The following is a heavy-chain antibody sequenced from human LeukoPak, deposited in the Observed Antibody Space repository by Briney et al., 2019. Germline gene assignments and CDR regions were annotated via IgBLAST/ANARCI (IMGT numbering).Heavy chain of an antibody. CDR3: ARHVGEDDY. CDR2: IYYSGST. CDR1: GGSISSYY. D-gene: IGHD2-15*01. J-gene: IGHJ4*02. V-gene: IGHV4-59*08. Sequence: SETLSLTCTVSGGSISSYYWSWIRQPPGKGLEWVGYIYYSGSTNYNPSLKSRVTISVDTSKNQFSLKLSSVTAADTAVYYCARHVGEDDYWGQGTLVTVSS.